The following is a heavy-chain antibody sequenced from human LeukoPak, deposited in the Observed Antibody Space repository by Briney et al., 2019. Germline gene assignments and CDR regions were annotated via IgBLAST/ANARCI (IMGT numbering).Heavy chain of an antibody. V-gene: IGHV4-59*08. CDR2: IFYSGST. CDR1: GGSISNYY. Sequence: SSETLSLTCTVSGGSISNYYWSWIRQPPGKRLEWIGYIFYSGSTNYYPSLKSRVTISVNTSKNQSTLSMTSVTAADTAVYYCARHAPRTDYGYAFGIWGQGTVVTVSS. D-gene: IGHD3-16*01. J-gene: IGHJ3*02. CDR3: ARHAPRTDYGYAFGI.